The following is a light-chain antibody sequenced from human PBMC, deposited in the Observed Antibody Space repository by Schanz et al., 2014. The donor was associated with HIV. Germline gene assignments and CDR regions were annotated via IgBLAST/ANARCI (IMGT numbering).Light chain of an antibody. CDR2: DAS. Sequence: EIVLTQSPATLSLSPGERATLSCRARQSVSSFLAWYQQKPGQAPRLLIYDASNRAAGIPARFSGSGSGTDFTLTISGLEPEDFAVYYCQQRGNWPPITFGQGTRLEIK. CDR1: QSVSSF. V-gene: IGKV3-11*01. J-gene: IGKJ5*01. CDR3: QQRGNWPPIT.